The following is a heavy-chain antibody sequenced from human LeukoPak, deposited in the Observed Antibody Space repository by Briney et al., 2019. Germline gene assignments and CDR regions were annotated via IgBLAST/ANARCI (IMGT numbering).Heavy chain of an antibody. J-gene: IGHJ3*02. D-gene: IGHD5-24*01. Sequence: SETLSLTCTVSGGSISSSSYYWGWIRQPPGKGLEWIGSIYYSGSTYYNPSLKSRVTISVDTSKNQFSLKLSSVTAADTAVYYCARNPPRVDAFDIWGQGTMVTVSS. CDR3: ARNPPRVDAFDI. CDR2: IYYSGST. CDR1: GGSISSSSYY. V-gene: IGHV4-39*07.